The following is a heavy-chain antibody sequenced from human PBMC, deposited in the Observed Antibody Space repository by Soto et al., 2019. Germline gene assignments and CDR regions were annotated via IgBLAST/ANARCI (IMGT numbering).Heavy chain of an antibody. Sequence: PSETLSLTCSVSGGSIGSSSYYFGWIRQPPGKGLEWIGSLYYTGTTYYNSSLKSRVTISADKSQNQFSLRLSSVTAADTAVYYCGGYCSRACCYDWFDPWGQGTLVTVSS. CDR3: GGYCSRACCYDWFDP. CDR2: LYYTGTT. CDR1: GGSIGSSSYY. J-gene: IGHJ5*02. D-gene: IGHD2-2*01. V-gene: IGHV4-39*01.